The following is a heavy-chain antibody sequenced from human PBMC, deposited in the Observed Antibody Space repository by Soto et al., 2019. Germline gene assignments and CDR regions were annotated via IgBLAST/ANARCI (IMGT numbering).Heavy chain of an antibody. Sequence: PSETLSLTCAVYGGSFSGYYWSWIRQPPGKGLEWIGEINHSGSTNYNPSLESRVTISVDTSKNQFSLKLSSVTAADTAVYYCARGSLWFGELWNVWGQGTTVTVSS. V-gene: IGHV4-34*01. CDR1: GGSFSGYY. D-gene: IGHD3-10*01. J-gene: IGHJ6*02. CDR3: ARGSLWFGELWNV. CDR2: INHSGST.